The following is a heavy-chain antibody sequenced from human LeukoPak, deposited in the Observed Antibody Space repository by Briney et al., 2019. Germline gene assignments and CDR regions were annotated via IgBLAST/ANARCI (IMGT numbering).Heavy chain of an antibody. CDR3: AKDHRAYCGGDCVDFDY. Sequence: GGSLRLSCAASGFNFSTYAMTWVRQVPGKGLQWVSSITGSSGTTDYAASVKGRFTISRDNSKNTLYLQMNSLRAEDTAVYYCAKDHRAYCGGDCVDFDYWGQGTLVTVSS. J-gene: IGHJ4*02. D-gene: IGHD2-21*02. CDR2: ITGSSGTT. V-gene: IGHV3-23*01. CDR1: GFNFSTYA.